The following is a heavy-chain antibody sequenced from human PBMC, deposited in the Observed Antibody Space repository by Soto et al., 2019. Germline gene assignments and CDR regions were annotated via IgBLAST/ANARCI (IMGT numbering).Heavy chain of an antibody. J-gene: IGHJ3*02. CDR1: GFISRSYW. V-gene: IGHV3-74*01. CDR2: INGDGRST. D-gene: IGHD2-2*01. Sequence: GGSLRLSCGASGFISRSYWMHWVRQVPGKGLVWVSRINGDGRSTSYADSVKGRFTISRDNAKNTLYLQMNSLRADDTAVYYCARAQYLADDAFDIWGQGAMVSVSS. CDR3: ARAQYLADDAFDI.